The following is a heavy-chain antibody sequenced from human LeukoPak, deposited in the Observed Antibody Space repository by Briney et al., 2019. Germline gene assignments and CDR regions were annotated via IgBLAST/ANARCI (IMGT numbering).Heavy chain of an antibody. CDR2: ISAYSGNT. CDR1: GYTFTSYG. Sequence: GASVKVSCKASGYTFTSYGISWVRQAPGQGLEWMGWISAYSGNTNYAQKLQGRVTMTTDTSTSTAYMELRSLRSDDTAVYYCARDRAGYYDSSGHVDYWGQGTLVTVSS. V-gene: IGHV1-18*01. CDR3: ARDRAGYYDSSGHVDY. D-gene: IGHD3-22*01. J-gene: IGHJ4*02.